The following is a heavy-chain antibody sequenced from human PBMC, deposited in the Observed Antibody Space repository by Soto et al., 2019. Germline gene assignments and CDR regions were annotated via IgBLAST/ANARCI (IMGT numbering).Heavy chain of an antibody. CDR2: INPNSGGT. Sequence: ASVKVSCKASGYTFTGYYMHWVRQAPGQGLEWMGWINPNSGGTHYAQKFQGRVTMTRDTSISTAYMELSRLRSDDTAVYYCARGLHYYDSSGYSYYFDYWGQGTLVTVSS. J-gene: IGHJ4*02. V-gene: IGHV1-2*02. D-gene: IGHD3-22*01. CDR1: GYTFTGYY. CDR3: ARGLHYYDSSGYSYYFDY.